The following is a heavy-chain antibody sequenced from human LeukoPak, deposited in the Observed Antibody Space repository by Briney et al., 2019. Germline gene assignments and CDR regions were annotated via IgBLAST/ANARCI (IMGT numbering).Heavy chain of an antibody. V-gene: IGHV3-23*01. D-gene: IGHD6-6*01. CDR1: GFTFSSYA. CDR3: AKHGPHSSSSKYYMDV. J-gene: IGHJ6*03. CDR2: ISGSGGST. Sequence: SGGSLRLSCAASGFTFSSYAMSWVRQAPGKGLEWVSAISGSGGSTYYADSVKGRFTISRDNSKNTLYLQMNSLRAEDTAVYYCAKHGPHSSSSKYYMDVWGKGTTVTVSS.